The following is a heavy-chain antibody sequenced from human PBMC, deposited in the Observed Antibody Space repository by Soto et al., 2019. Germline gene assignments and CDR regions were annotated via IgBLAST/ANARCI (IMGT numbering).Heavy chain of an antibody. V-gene: IGHV4-39*07. CDR2: IYYSGST. CDR3: ARVATAMVDY. CDR1: GGSISSSSYF. J-gene: IGHJ4*02. D-gene: IGHD5-18*01. Sequence: SETLSLTCSVSGGSISSSSYFWGWIRQPPGKGLEWIGSIYYSGSTYYNPSLKSRVTISVDTSKNQFSLKLSSVTAADTAVYYCARVATAMVDYWGQGTLVTVSS.